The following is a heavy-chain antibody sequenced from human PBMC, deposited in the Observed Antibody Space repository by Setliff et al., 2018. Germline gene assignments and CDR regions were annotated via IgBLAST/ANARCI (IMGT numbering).Heavy chain of an antibody. D-gene: IGHD3-9*01. V-gene: IGHV3-30*07. Sequence: GGSLRLSCAASGFTFSSYWMHWVRRAPGKGLEWVAVMAIDGSDVKQYSDSVKGRFTVSRDISRNTVFLDMNSMRAEDTAVYHCARDIDTTSHYGMFDYWGQGALVTVSS. J-gene: IGHJ4*02. CDR1: GFTFSSYW. CDR2: MAIDGSDVK. CDR3: ARDIDTTSHYGMFDY.